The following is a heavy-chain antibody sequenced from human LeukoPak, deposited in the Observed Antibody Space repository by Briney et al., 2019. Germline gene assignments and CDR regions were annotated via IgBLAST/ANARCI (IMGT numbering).Heavy chain of an antibody. D-gene: IGHD3-3*01. J-gene: IGHJ4*02. V-gene: IGHV3-66*01. CDR3: ARCVEEDYFDY. CDR2: TYRSGST. Sequence: GGSLRLSCAVSGFTFSNNHMSWVRQAPGKGLEWVSITYRSGSTYYADSVKGRFTISRDNSKNTLYLQVNSLRVEDTAVYYCARCVEEDYFDYWGQGTLVTVSS. CDR1: GFTFSNNH.